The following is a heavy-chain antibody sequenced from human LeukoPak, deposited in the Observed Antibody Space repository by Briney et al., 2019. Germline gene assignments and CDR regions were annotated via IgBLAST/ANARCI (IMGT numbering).Heavy chain of an antibody. CDR1: GGSISGYY. CDR3: ARGRTGVVVVPAARYYMDV. J-gene: IGHJ6*03. V-gene: IGHV4-34*01. Sequence: SETLSLTCTVSGGSISGYYWSWIRQPPGKGLEWIGEINHSGSTNYNPSLKSRVTISVDTSKNQFSLKLSSVTAADTAVYYCARGRTGVVVVPAARYYMDVWGKGTTVTVSS. CDR2: INHSGST. D-gene: IGHD2-2*01.